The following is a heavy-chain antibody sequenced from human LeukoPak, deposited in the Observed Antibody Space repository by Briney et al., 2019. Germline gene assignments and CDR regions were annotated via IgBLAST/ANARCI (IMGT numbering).Heavy chain of an antibody. J-gene: IGHJ6*03. CDR1: GGSFSGYY. CDR2: INHSGST. D-gene: IGHD6-19*01. CDR3: ARESLRQQWLVRREDYYYMDV. Sequence: SETLSLTCAVYGGSFSGYYWSWIRQPPGKGLEWIGEINHSGSTNYNPSLKSRVTISVDTSKNQFSLKLRSVTAADTAVYYCARESLRQQWLVRREDYYYMDVWGKGTTVTISS. V-gene: IGHV4-34*01.